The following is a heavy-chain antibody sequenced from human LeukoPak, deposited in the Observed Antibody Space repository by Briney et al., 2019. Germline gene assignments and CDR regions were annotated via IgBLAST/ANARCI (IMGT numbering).Heavy chain of an antibody. D-gene: IGHD1-26*01. J-gene: IGHJ4*02. Sequence: GASVKVSCKASGYTFTSYGISWVRQAPGQGLEWMGWISAYNGNTNYAQKLQGRVTMTTDTSTSTAYMELRSLRSDDTAVYYCARGYPPLGSYYPRDLWEGDYWGQGTLVTVSS. CDR2: ISAYNGNT. CDR1: GYTFTSYG. CDR3: ARGYPPLGSYYPRDLWEGDY. V-gene: IGHV1-18*01.